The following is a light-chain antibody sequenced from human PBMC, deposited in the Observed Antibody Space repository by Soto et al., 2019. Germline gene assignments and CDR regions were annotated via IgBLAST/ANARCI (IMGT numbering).Light chain of an antibody. V-gene: IGLV1-47*01. J-gene: IGLJ1*01. CDR2: RND. CDR3: AAWSDGLSGFV. Sequence: QSVLTQPPSASGTPGQTVTISCSGGTSKIRYNYVYWFQQLPGTAPKLLIYRNDQRPSGVPDRFSGSKSGTSASLAISGLRSEDEADYYCAAWSDGLSGFVFGTGTKLTVL. CDR1: TSKIRYNY.